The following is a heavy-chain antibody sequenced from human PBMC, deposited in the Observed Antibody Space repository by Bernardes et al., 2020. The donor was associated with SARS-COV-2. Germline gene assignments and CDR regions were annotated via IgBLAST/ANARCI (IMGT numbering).Heavy chain of an antibody. CDR2: IYPTGKT. D-gene: IGHD2-21*01. CDR3: AKASQINTLCYLD. J-gene: IGHJ4*02. CDR1: GGTISSYY. V-gene: IGHV4-4*07. Sequence: SESLSLTCTVSGGTISSYYWSWIRQPAGKGLEWIGRIYPTGKTDYNPYPTSRATMSVDTSKNQFSLKLISVTAADTAVNYCAKASQINTLCYLDWGQGALVTVSS.